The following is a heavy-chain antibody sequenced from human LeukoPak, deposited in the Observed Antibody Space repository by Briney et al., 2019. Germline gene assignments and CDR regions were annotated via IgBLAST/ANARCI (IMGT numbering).Heavy chain of an antibody. D-gene: IGHD3-9*01. J-gene: IGHJ6*03. CDR1: GGSFSSSSYY. CDR3: ARLAGYYQFYYYYYMDV. V-gene: IGHV4-39*01. Sequence: SETLSLTCTVSGGSFSSSSYYWGWIRQPPGKGLEWIGSIYYSGSTYYNPSLKSRVTISVDTSKNQFSLKLSSVTAADTAVYYCARLAGYYQFYYYYYMDVWGKGTTVTISS. CDR2: IYYSGST.